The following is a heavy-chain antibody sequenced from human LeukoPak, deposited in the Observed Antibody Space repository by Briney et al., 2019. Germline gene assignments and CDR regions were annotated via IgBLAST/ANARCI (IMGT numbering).Heavy chain of an antibody. D-gene: IGHD6-19*01. CDR1: GYTFTGYY. J-gene: IGHJ5*02. Sequence: ASVKVSCKASGYTFTGYYMHWVRQAPGQGLEWMGWINPNSGGTNYAQKFQGRVTMTRDTSTSTAYMELPRLRSDDTAVYYCARDPAVAGDNWFDPWGQGTLVTVSS. CDR3: ARDPAVAGDNWFDP. CDR2: INPNSGGT. V-gene: IGHV1-2*02.